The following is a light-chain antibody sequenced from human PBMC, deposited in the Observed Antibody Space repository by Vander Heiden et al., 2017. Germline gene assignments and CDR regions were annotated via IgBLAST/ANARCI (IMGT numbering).Light chain of an antibody. CDR3: YSTDSSGDHRV. Sequence: SSELPQPPSVSVSPGQSARNTCSGDALPKKYAYWFQQKSGQAPVLVIYEDSKRPSGIPERFSGSSSGTMATLTISGAQVEDEADYYCYSTDSSGDHRVFGGGTKLTVL. CDR2: EDS. J-gene: IGLJ3*02. V-gene: IGLV3-10*01. CDR1: ALPKKY.